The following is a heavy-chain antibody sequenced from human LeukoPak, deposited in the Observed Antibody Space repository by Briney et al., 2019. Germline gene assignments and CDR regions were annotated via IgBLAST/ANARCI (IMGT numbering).Heavy chain of an antibody. CDR3: AGSMEKVGATPPFAYYYYGMDV. V-gene: IGHV1-69*01. CDR1: GGTFSSYA. CDR2: IIPIFGTA. D-gene: IGHD1-26*01. Sequence: SVKVSCKASGGTFSSYAISWVRQAPGQGLEWMGGIIPIFGTANYAQKFQGRVTITADESTSTAYMELSSLRSEDTAVYYCAGSMEKVGATPPFAYYYYGMDVWGQGTTVTVSS. J-gene: IGHJ6*02.